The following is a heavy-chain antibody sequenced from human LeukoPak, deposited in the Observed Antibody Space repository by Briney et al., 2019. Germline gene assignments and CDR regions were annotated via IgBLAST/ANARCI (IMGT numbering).Heavy chain of an antibody. D-gene: IGHD5-18*01. CDR1: GDSINSHS. J-gene: IGHJ4*02. Sequence: SETLSLTCSVSGDSINSHSWSWIRQPAGKGLEWIGRIYTSGTTTYNPSLKSRVTISVDTSKNQFSLKLSSVTAADTAVYYCAREAGTAMAPFDYWGQGTLVTVSS. CDR2: IYTSGTT. V-gene: IGHV4-4*07. CDR3: AREAGTAMAPFDY.